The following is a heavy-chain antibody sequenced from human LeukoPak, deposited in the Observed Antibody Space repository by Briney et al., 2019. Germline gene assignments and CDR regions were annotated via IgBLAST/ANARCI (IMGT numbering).Heavy chain of an antibody. CDR2: INPNSGGT. CDR1: GYTFTGYY. CDR3: ARDRSSGSYYGDFDY. V-gene: IGHV1-2*02. D-gene: IGHD1-26*01. J-gene: IGHJ4*02. Sequence: ASVKVSCKAFGYTFTGYYMHWVRQAPGQGLEWMGWINPNSGGTNYAQKFQGRVTMTRDTSISTAYMELSRLRSDDTAVYYCARDRSSGSYYGDFDYWGQGTLVTVSS.